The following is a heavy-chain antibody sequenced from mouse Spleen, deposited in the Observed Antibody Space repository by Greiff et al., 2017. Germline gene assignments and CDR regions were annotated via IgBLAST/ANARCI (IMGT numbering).Heavy chain of an antibody. J-gene: IGHJ4*01. D-gene: IGHD3-3*01. CDR2: IDPETGGT. V-gene: IGHV1-15*01. CDR1: GYTFTDYE. CDR3: TREGGVRMDY. Sequence: VQLQQSGAELVRPGASVTLSCKASGYTFTDYEMHWVKQTPVHGLEWIGAIDPETGGTAYNQKFKGKAILTADKSSSTAYMELRSLTSEDSAVYYCTREGGVRMDYWGQGTSVTVSS.